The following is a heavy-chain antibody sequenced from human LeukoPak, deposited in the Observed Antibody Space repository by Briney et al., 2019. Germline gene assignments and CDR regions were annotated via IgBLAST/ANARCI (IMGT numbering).Heavy chain of an antibody. CDR1: GYTFTNDA. CDR2: MNPNSGDT. V-gene: IGHV1-8*03. J-gene: IGHJ3*01. D-gene: IGHD6-6*01. Sequence: ASVKVSCKASGYTFTNDAINWVRQAPGQGLEWMGWMNPNSGDTCYGQKFQGRVTFTRDTSISAAFMELRDLRSEDTAVYYCARGGIAARIFDVWGQGTMVTVSS. CDR3: ARGGIAARIFDV.